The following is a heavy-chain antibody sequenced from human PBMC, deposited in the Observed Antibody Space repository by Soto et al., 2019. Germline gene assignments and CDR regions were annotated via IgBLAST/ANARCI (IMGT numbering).Heavy chain of an antibody. CDR2: IIPIFGTA. J-gene: IGHJ5*02. CDR3: ASPGAPPRDNWFDP. D-gene: IGHD4-17*01. CDR1: GGTFSSYA. V-gene: IGHV1-69*06. Sequence: ASVKVSCKASGGTFSSYAISWVRQAPGQGLEWMGGIIPIFGTANYAQKFQGRVTITADKSTSTAYMELSSLRSEDTAVYYCASPGAPPRDNWFDPWGQGTLVNGSA.